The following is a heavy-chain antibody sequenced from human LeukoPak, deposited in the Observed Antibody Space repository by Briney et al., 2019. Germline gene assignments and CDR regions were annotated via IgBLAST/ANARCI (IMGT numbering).Heavy chain of an antibody. CDR2: VSGSGGST. CDR3: AKEFRGKSSGYYLRGDYFDD. V-gene: IGHV3-23*01. Sequence: PGGSLRLSCAASGFTFVNYALSWVRQAPGKGLEWVSTVSGSGGSTYYRDSVKGRFTVSRDNSKNTVYLQMNSLRADDTAMYYCAKEFRGKSSGYYLRGDYFDDWGQGTLVTVSS. D-gene: IGHD3-22*01. J-gene: IGHJ4*02. CDR1: GFTFVNYA.